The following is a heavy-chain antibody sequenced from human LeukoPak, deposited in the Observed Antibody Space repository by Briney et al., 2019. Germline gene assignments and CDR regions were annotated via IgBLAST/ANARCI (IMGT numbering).Heavy chain of an antibody. V-gene: IGHV3-49*04. Sequence: TGGSLRLSCQGSGFRFGAYPISWVRLAPGKGLEWVAFIRRRAFGGTTKYATSVRGRFVLSRDDSKGVAYLQMNRLQTEDTATYYCIRVEHGDLDAQYMDVWGEGTTVTVSS. CDR2: IRRRAFGGTT. D-gene: IGHD4-17*01. CDR3: IRVEHGDLDAQYMDV. J-gene: IGHJ6*03. CDR1: GFRFGAYP.